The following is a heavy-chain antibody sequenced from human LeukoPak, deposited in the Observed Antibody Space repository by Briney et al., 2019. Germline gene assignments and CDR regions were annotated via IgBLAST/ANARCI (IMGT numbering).Heavy chain of an antibody. V-gene: IGHV3-49*03. CDR1: GFTFGDYG. J-gene: IGHJ4*02. CDR3: SRAAGYDFILEY. CDR2: IRSEAHDTTP. D-gene: IGHD5-12*01. Sequence: GGSLRLSCTASGFTFGDYGMSWFRQAPGKGLEWVGFIRSEAHDTTPQYGASVQGRFTISKDDSRRIAFLQMSSLKTKDTAVYYCSRAAGYDFILEYWGRGTLVTVSS.